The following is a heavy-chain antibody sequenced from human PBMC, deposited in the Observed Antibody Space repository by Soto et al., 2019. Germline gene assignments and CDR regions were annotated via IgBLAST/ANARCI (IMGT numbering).Heavy chain of an antibody. V-gene: IGHV4-4*02. CDR3: ASLEPAEYYYDSSGRSAFDI. D-gene: IGHD3-22*01. Sequence: PSETLSLTCAVSGGSISSSNWWSWVRQPPGKGLEWIGEIYHSGSTNYNPSLKSRVTISVDKSKNQFSLKLSSVTAADTAVYYCASLEPAEYYYDSSGRSAFDIWGQGTMVTVSS. CDR1: GGSISSSNW. CDR2: IYHSGST. J-gene: IGHJ3*02.